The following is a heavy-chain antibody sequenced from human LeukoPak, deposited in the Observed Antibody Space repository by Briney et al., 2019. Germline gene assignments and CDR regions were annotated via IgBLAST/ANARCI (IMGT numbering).Heavy chain of an antibody. J-gene: IGHJ4*02. V-gene: IGHV3-23*01. CDR2: ISGSDGST. CDR1: GFTFSSYA. Sequence: GGSLRLSCAASGFTFSSYAMSWVRQAPGKGLERVSAISGSDGSTYYADSVKGRFTISRDNSKNTLYLQMNSLRAEDTAVYYCAKWVTAAGRDYWGQGTLVTVSS. CDR3: AKWVTAAGRDY. D-gene: IGHD2-21*02.